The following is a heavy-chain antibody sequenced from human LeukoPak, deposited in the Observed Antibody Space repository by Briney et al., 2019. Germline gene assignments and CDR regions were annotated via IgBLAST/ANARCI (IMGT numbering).Heavy chain of an antibody. D-gene: IGHD1-7*01. CDR1: GFTFSSYG. CDR3: AKDSRNYFSPDY. CDR2: IRYDGSNT. J-gene: IGHJ4*02. V-gene: IGHV3-30*02. Sequence: GGSLRLSCAASGFTFSSYGMHWVRQAPGTRLEWVAFIRYDGSNTYYADSVKGRFTISRDNSKNSLYLQMKSLRAEDTAVYYCAKDSRNYFSPDYWGQGTLVTVSS.